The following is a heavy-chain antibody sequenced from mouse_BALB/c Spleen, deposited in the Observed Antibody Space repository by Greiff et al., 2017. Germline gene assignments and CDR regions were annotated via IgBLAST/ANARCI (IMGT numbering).Heavy chain of an antibody. D-gene: IGHD1-1*01. CDR1: GYTFTSYW. CDR3: AKPDYYGVGDY. Sequence: VQRVESGAELAKPGASVKMSCKASGYTFTSYWMHWVKQRPGQGLEWIGYINPSTGYTEYNQKFKDKATLTADKSSSTAYMQLSSLTSEDSAVYYCAKPDYYGVGDYWGQGTTLTVSS. CDR2: INPSTGYT. V-gene: IGHV1-7*01. J-gene: IGHJ2*01.